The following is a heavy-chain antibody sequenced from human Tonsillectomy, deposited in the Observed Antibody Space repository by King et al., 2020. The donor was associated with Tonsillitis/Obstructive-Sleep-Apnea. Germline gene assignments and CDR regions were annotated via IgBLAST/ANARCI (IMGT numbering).Heavy chain of an antibody. CDR1: GYTYTAYY. Sequence: VQSGAEVKKPGASVRVSCKTAGYTYTAYYMHWVRQAPGQGLEWMGWIDPNNGVTNYAQKFQGRVTMTRDTSINTAYMELSRLRSDDTAVYYCARGSYWGRHDYWGQGTLVTVSS. D-gene: IGHD3-16*01. V-gene: IGHV1-2*02. CDR3: ARGSYWGRHDY. J-gene: IGHJ4*02. CDR2: IDPNNGVT.